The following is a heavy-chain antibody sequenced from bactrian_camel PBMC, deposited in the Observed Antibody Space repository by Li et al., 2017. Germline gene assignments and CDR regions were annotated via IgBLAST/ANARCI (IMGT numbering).Heavy chain of an antibody. D-gene: IGHD3*01. J-gene: IGHJ4*01. CDR1: GFTLRNYC. V-gene: IGHV3S60*01. CDR3: AAAPWVVADENY. CDR2: IARDGSTSYADFT. Sequence: HVQLMESGGGLVQPGGSLRLSCAASGFTLRNYCMGWFRQAPGKEREGIASIARDGSTSYADFTSYADSVKDRFTISKDNAKNTVYLQLNSLEPEDTAVYYCAAAPWVVADENYWGHGTQVTVS.